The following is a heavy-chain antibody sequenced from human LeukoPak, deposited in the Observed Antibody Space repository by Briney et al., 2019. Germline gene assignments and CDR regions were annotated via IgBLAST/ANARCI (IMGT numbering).Heavy chain of an antibody. Sequence: SVKVSCKASGGTFSSYAISWVRQAPGQGLEWMGRIIPILGIANYAQKFQGRVTITADKSTSTAYMELSSLRSEDTAVYYCARDPGQYYDILTGYYTPYYFDYWGQGTLVTVSS. D-gene: IGHD3-9*01. CDR3: ARDPGQYYDILTGYYTPYYFDY. V-gene: IGHV1-69*04. CDR2: IIPILGIA. J-gene: IGHJ4*02. CDR1: GGTFSSYA.